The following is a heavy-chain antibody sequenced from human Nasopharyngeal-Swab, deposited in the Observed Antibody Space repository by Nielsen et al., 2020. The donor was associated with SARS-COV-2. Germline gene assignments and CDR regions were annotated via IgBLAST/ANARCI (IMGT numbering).Heavy chain of an antibody. CDR3: AREEIYDSSGYYSYYYYYGMDV. V-gene: IGHV1-46*01. Sequence: ASVKVSCKASGYTLTSYYMHWVRQAPGQGLEWMGIINPSGGSTSYAQKFQGRVTMTRDTSTSTVYMELSSLRSEDTAVYYCAREEIYDSSGYYSYYYYYGMDVWGQGTTVTVSS. CDR1: GYTLTSYY. CDR2: INPSGGST. J-gene: IGHJ6*02. D-gene: IGHD3-22*01.